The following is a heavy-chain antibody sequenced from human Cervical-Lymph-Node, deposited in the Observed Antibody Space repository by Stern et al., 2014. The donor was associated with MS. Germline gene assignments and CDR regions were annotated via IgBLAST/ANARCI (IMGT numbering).Heavy chain of an antibody. CDR2: IFYSGTP. J-gene: IGHJ4*02. Sequence: QVQLVESGPGLVKPSETLSLTCTVSGGSIISYYWSWIRQSPGKGLEWIGYIFYSGTPDYNPSLKSRVTISLDTSKNHFSLRLNSVTAADTAIYYCAGAKDRLGTYPNWGQGALVTVSS. V-gene: IGHV4-59*01. CDR3: AGAKDRLGTYPN. CDR1: GGSIISYY. D-gene: IGHD7-27*01.